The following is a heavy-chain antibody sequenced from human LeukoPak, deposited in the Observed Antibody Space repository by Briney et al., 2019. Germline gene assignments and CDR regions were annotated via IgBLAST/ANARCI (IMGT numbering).Heavy chain of an antibody. V-gene: IGHV4-59*01. CDR3: GTGRSAQLDY. Sequence: SETLSLTCTVSGGSISSYYWSWIRQPPGKGLEWIGYIYYSGSTKYNPSLKSRVTISVDTSKNQFSLKLSSVTAADTAVYYWGTGRSAQLDYWGQGTLVTVSS. CDR1: GGSISSYY. J-gene: IGHJ4*02. D-gene: IGHD3-10*01. CDR2: IYYSGST.